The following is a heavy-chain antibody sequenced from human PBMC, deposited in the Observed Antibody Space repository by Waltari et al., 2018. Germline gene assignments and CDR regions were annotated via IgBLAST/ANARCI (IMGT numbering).Heavy chain of an antibody. Sequence: QVQLQQWGAGLLKPSETLSLTCAVYGGSFSGYYWSWIRQPPGKGLEWIGEINHSGSTNYNPSLKSRVTISVDTSKNQFSLKLSSVTAADTAVYYCARRRGELAVPLYWGQGTLVTVSS. V-gene: IGHV4-34*01. J-gene: IGHJ4*02. CDR2: INHSGST. CDR3: ARRRGELAVPLY. D-gene: IGHD6-19*01. CDR1: GGSFSGYY.